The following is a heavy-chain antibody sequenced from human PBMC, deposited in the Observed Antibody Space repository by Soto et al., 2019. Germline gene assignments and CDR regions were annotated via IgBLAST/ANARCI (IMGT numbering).Heavy chain of an antibody. J-gene: IGHJ4*02. D-gene: IGHD4-17*01. CDR3: ARGSLMTTVTTLYDY. CDR2: IIPIFGTA. V-gene: IGHV1-69*13. CDR1: GGTFSSYA. Sequence: SVKVSCKASGGTFSSYAISWVRQAPGQGLEWMGGIIPIFGTANYAQKFQGRVTITADESTSTAYMELSSLRSEDTAVYYCARGSLMTTVTTLYDYWGQGTLVTVS.